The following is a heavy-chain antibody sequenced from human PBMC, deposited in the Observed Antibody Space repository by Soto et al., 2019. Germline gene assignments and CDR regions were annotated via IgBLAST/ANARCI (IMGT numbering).Heavy chain of an antibody. V-gene: IGHV3-23*01. CDR1: GFTFSSYA. Sequence: PGGSLRLSCAASGFTFSSYAMSWVRQAPGKGLEWVSAISGSGGSTYYADSAKGRFTISRDNSKNTLYLQMNSLRAEDTAVYYWAKFDIVVVPADPSPLFDYWGRGTLVTVSS. J-gene: IGHJ4*02. CDR2: ISGSGGST. D-gene: IGHD2-2*01. CDR3: AKFDIVVVPADPSPLFDY.